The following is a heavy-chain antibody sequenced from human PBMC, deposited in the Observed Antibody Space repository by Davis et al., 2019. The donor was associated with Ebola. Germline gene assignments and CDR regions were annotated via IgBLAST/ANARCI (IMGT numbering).Heavy chain of an antibody. D-gene: IGHD3-3*01. CDR3: TSPQKSHYDFWSGPADYYYYGMDV. Sequence: GESLKISCAASGFTFSGSAMHWVRQASGKGLEWVGRIRSKANSYATAYAASVKGRFTISRDDSKNTAYLQMNSLKTEDTAVYYCTSPQKSHYDFWSGPADYYYYGMDVWGQGTTVTVSS. V-gene: IGHV3-73*01. CDR1: GFTFSGSA. J-gene: IGHJ6*02. CDR2: IRSKANSYAT.